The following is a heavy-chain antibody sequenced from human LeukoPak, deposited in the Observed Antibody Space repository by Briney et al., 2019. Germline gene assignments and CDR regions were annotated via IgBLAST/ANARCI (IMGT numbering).Heavy chain of an antibody. CDR3: AAELYGVYTDCCTFHL. CDR1: GFTFSTSA. Sequence: ASVKVSCKTSGFTFSTSAVQWVRQARGQRLEWIGWIIVGSGATNYAQSLQGRFTITRDRSTSTAYMELSSLGSEDSAVYYCAAELYGVYTDCCTFHLWGQGTLVTVSS. D-gene: IGHD4-17*01. V-gene: IGHV1-58*01. CDR2: IIVGSGAT. J-gene: IGHJ3*01.